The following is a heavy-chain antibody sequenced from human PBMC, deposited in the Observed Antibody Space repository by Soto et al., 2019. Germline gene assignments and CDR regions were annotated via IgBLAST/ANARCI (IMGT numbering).Heavy chain of an antibody. CDR3: ARDKDRQQLGGNYYYAIEV. V-gene: IGHV1-69*05. J-gene: IGHJ6*02. Sequence: QVQLVQSGAEVKKPGSSVTVSCKASGGTFGNSAISWVRQAPGQGLEWMGGIIPIFSTPDYAQKFQGRATXTXDXXTSTAYMELTSLRSEDTAVYDCARDKDRQQLGGNYYYAIEVWGPGTTVTVSS. CDR2: IIPIFSTP. D-gene: IGHD1-1*01. CDR1: GGTFGNSA.